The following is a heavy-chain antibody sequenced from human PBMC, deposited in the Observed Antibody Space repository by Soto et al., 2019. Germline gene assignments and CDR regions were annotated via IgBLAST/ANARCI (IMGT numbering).Heavy chain of an antibody. D-gene: IGHD4-17*01. J-gene: IGHJ5*02. CDR3: ANLAWADYGGIFDP. V-gene: IGHV4-59*01. Sequence: QVQLQESGPGLVKPAETLSLTCTVSGCSLSSYCWTWVRQPPGKGLEWIGYVYYSGNNNYNPSPKSRVTITVDTSKTQSSLELGAVTAADTAVYYCANLAWADYGGIFDPWGQGTLVTVSS. CDR2: VYYSGNN. CDR1: GCSLSSYC.